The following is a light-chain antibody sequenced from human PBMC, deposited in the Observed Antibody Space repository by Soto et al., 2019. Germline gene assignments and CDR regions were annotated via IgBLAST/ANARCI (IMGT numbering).Light chain of an antibody. Sequence: DIVMTQSPFSLPVTPGEPASISCRSSQSLLQSNGYNYLDWYLQKPGQSPQLLIYLGSNRASGGPDRCSGSGSGTDFTLKISRVEAEDVGVYYCMQALQTPMYTFGQGTKLEIK. CDR3: MQALQTPMYT. CDR2: LGS. J-gene: IGKJ2*01. V-gene: IGKV2-28*01. CDR1: QSLLQSNGYNY.